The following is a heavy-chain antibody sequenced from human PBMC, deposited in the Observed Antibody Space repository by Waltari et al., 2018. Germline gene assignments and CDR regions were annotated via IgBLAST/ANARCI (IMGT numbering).Heavy chain of an antibody. J-gene: IGHJ6*03. D-gene: IGHD3-22*01. CDR1: GFHFSSYS. Sequence: EVQLVESGGGLVKPGGSLRLSCAASGFHFSSYSMTWVRQAPGKGLEWVSSISSSSSYIYYADSVKGRFTISRDNAKNSLYLQMNSLRAEDTAVYYCARDRSSGGYGYYYYYYMDVWGKGTTVTVSS. CDR2: ISSSSSYI. V-gene: IGHV3-21*01. CDR3: ARDRSSGGYGYYYYYYMDV.